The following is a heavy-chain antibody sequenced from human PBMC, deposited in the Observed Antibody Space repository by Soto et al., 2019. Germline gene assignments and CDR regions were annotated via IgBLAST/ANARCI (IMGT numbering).Heavy chain of an antibody. Sequence: SVKVSCKASGGTFSSYAISWVRQAPGQGLEWMGGIIPIFRTANYAQRFQGRVTITAAESTSKAYMELSSLRSEDTAVYYCAREPLYYYDSSDPFYYYGMDVWGQGTTVTVSS. V-gene: IGHV1-69*13. J-gene: IGHJ6*02. CDR1: GGTFSSYA. CDR2: IIPIFRTA. D-gene: IGHD3-22*01. CDR3: AREPLYYYDSSDPFYYYGMDV.